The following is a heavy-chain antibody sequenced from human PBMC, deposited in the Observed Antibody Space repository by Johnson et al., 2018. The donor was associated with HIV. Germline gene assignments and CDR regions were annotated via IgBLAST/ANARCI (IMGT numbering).Heavy chain of an antibody. CDR1: GFTFSSYG. CDR3: ATSGSHFAFDI. J-gene: IGHJ3*02. D-gene: IGHD1-26*01. CDR2: ISWNSGSI. V-gene: IGHV3-9*01. Sequence: VQLVESGGGVAQPGGSLRLSCAPSGFTFSSYGMHWVRQAPGRGLEWVPGISWNSGSIGYADSVKGRFTISRDNAKNSLYLQMNSLRAEDTALYYCATSGSHFAFDIWGQGTMVTVSS.